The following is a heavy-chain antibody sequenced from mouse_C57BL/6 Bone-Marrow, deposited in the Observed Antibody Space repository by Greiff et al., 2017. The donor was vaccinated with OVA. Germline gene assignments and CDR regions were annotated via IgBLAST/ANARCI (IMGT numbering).Heavy chain of an antibody. CDR1: GYTFTDYE. Sequence: QVQLQQSGAELVRPGASVTLSCKASGYTFTDYEMHWVKQTPVHGLEWIGAIDPETGGTAYNQKFKGKAILTADKSSSTAYMQLSSLTSEDSAVYYCARGDYEDYWGQGTTLTVSS. V-gene: IGHV1-15*01. D-gene: IGHD2-4*01. J-gene: IGHJ2*01. CDR3: ARGDYEDY. CDR2: IDPETGGT.